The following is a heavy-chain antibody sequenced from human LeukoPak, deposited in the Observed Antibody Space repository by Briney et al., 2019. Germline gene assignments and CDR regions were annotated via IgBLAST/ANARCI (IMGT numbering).Heavy chain of an antibody. Sequence: DTQSLMCTLYGRSISSYYWRWTRLPRGEGRECMVYMYYSVSNTNNTPLKCQAPIPEDTPRTQFSRKLTAGNAAATAVYYCARVGSWNDDAFDIWGQGTIVHV. J-gene: IGHJ3*02. D-gene: IGHD1-1*01. V-gene: IGHV4-59*07. CDR3: ARVGSWNDDAFDI. CDR1: GRSISSYY. CDR2: MYYSVSN.